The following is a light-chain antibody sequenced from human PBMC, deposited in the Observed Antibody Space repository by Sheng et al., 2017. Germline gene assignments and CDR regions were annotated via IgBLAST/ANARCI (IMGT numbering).Light chain of an antibody. J-gene: IGLJ3*02. CDR1: SSNIGSHY. Sequence: QSVLTQPPSMSAAPGQKVTISCSGSSSNIGSHYVSWYQQLPGTAPRLLIYDNYKRPSGIPDRFSGSRSDTSAILAITGLQTGDEADYYCGTWDSSLSVWVFGGGTRPDRP. CDR3: GTWDSSLSVWV. CDR2: DNY. V-gene: IGLV1-51*01.